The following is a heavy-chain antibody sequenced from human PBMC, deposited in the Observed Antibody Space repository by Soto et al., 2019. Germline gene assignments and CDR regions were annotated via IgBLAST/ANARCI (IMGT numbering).Heavy chain of an antibody. CDR3: TRSIVGTTSSDY. Sequence: EVQLVESGGGLVQPGGSLRLSCAGSGCTFSDYYIDWVRQAPGKGLEWVGRSRAKGNSYSTDYAASVKGRFTVSRDASKNSLYLQMNSLKTEDTALYYCTRSIVGTTSSDYWGQGTLVTVSS. CDR2: SRAKGNSYST. D-gene: IGHD1-26*01. CDR1: GCTFSDYY. J-gene: IGHJ4*02. V-gene: IGHV3-72*01.